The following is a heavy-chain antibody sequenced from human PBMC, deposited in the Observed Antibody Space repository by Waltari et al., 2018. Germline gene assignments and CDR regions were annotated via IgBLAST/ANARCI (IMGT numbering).Heavy chain of an antibody. V-gene: IGHV3-23*03. J-gene: IGHJ5*02. D-gene: IGHD3-10*02. CDR3: AKVPLFGELSWFDP. Sequence: EVQLLESGGGLVQPGGSLRLSCAASGFTFSSYAMSWVRQAPGKGLEWVSVIYSGGSTYYADSVKGRFTISRDNSKTTLYLQMNSLRAEDTAVYYCAKVPLFGELSWFDPWGQGTLVTVSS. CDR1: GFTFSSYA. CDR2: IYSGGST.